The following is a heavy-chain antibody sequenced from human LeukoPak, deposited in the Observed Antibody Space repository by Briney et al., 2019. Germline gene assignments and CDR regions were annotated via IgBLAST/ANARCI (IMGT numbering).Heavy chain of an antibody. V-gene: IGHV4-39*01. Sequence: SETLSLTCTVSGGSISSSPSYWGWIRQPPGKGLEWIGSIYYSGSTYYNPSLKSRVTISVDTSKNQFSLKLSSVTAADTAVYYCARRRIAGGYFQHWGQGTLVTVSS. CDR2: IYYSGST. CDR1: GGSISSSPSY. J-gene: IGHJ1*01. D-gene: IGHD6-13*01. CDR3: ARRRIAGGYFQH.